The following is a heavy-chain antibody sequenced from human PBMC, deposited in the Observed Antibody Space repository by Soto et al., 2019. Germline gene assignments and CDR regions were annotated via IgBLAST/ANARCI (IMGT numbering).Heavy chain of an antibody. Sequence: SETLSLTCTVSGVSISSYYWSWIRQPPGKGLEWIGYIYYSGSTNYNPSLKSRVTISVDTSKNQFSLKLSSVTAADTAVYYCARVVAGTSYYYYYMDVWGKGTTVTVSS. J-gene: IGHJ6*03. V-gene: IGHV4-59*08. CDR2: IYYSGST. CDR1: GVSISSYY. D-gene: IGHD6-19*01. CDR3: ARVVAGTSYYYYYMDV.